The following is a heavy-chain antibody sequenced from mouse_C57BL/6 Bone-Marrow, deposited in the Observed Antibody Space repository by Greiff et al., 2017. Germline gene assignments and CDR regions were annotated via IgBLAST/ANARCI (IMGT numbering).Heavy chain of an antibody. CDR1: GYTFTPYP. CDR3: ARGGNDGGYYFDY. D-gene: IGHD1-1*02. CDR2: FHPYNDDT. Sequence: QVQLKESGAELVKPGASVKMSCKASGYTFTPYPIEWMKQNHGKSLEWIGNFHPYNDDTKYNEKFKGKATLTVEKSSSTVYLELSRLTSDDSAVYYCARGGNDGGYYFDYWGKGTTLTVSS. V-gene: IGHV1-47*01. J-gene: IGHJ2*01.